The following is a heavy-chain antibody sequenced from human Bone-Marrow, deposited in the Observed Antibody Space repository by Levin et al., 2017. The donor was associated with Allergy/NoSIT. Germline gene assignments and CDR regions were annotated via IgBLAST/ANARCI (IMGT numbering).Heavy chain of an antibody. D-gene: IGHD4/OR15-4a*01. V-gene: IGHV4-39*07. CDR3: GRLTSGQYGVWHFDL. Sequence: PGGSLRLSCTVSGDSLNSGSFYWGWIRQPPAKGLEWIGSIHYTGGTFYNPSLKSRVTISVDTSTNQFSLKLRSVTAADTAVHYCGRLTSGQYGVWHFDLWGRGSLVTVSS. CDR2: IHYTGGT. CDR1: GDSLNSGSFY. J-gene: IGHJ2*01.